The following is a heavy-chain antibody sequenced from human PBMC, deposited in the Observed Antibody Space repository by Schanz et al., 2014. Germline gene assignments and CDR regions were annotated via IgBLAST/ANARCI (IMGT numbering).Heavy chain of an antibody. V-gene: IGHV3-30-3*01. Sequence: QVQLVESGGGVVQPGRSVRLSCAASGFTFSSYAMHWVRQAPGKGLEWVAVISYDGRNKYYADSVKGRFTISRDNSKTTLYLQMHSLRAKDTAMYYCARDLEGYDGGGGGFDPWGQGTLVTVSS. D-gene: IGHD2-21*01. CDR1: GFTFSSYA. CDR2: ISYDGRNK. J-gene: IGHJ5*02. CDR3: ARDLEGYDGGGGGFDP.